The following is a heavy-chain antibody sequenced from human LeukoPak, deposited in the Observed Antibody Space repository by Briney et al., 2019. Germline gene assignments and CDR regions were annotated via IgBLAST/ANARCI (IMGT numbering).Heavy chain of an antibody. CDR3: AKDLWVGGNYHFDS. Sequence: GGSLRLSCAASGFTFSSYAMGWVRQAPGKGLEWVSVISYSGDWTNYADSVKDRFTVTRDNSNNMLYLQMNSLRVEDKAVYYCAKDLWVGGNYHFDSWGQGTRVTVSS. J-gene: IGHJ4*02. CDR1: GFTFSSYA. CDR2: ISYSGDWT. D-gene: IGHD4-4*01. V-gene: IGHV3-23*01.